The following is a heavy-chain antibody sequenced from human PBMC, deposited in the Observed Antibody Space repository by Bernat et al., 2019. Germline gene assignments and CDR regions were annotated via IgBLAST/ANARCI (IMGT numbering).Heavy chain of an antibody. D-gene: IGHD6-13*01. CDR3: ARILTLAAAGTGLYYGMDV. V-gene: IGHV3-66*01. CDR1: GFTVSSNY. J-gene: IGHJ6*02. Sequence: EVQLVESGGGLVQPGGSLRLSCAASGFTVSSNYMSWVRQAPGKGLEWVSVIYSCGSTYYADSVKGRFTISRDNSKNTLYLQMNSLRAEDTAVYYCARILTLAAAGTGLYYGMDVWGQGTTVTVSS. CDR2: IYSCGST.